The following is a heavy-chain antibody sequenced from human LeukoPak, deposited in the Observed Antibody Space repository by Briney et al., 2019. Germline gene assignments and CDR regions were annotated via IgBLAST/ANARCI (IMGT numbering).Heavy chain of an antibody. Sequence: SETLSLTCTVSGGSISSDYWSWIRQPPGKGLEWIGYIHYSGNSNYNPSLKSRVTISVDTSKNQFSLKLSSVTAADTAVYYCARYCTTTNCFSFEYWGQGSLVIVSS. CDR2: IHYSGNS. D-gene: IGHD2-2*01. CDR1: GGSISSDY. CDR3: ARYCTTTNCFSFEY. J-gene: IGHJ4*02. V-gene: IGHV4-59*08.